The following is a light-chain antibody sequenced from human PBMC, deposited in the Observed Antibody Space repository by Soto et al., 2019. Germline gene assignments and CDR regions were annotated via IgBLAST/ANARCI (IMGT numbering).Light chain of an antibody. CDR2: DAS. CDR3: QQRSNWPPV. Sequence: EIVMTQSPDTLSVSPGERATLSCRASQSVSSYLAWYQQKPGQAPRLLIYDASNRATGIPARFSGSGSGTDFTLTISSLEPEDFAVYYCQQRSNWPPVFGQGTRLEIK. J-gene: IGKJ5*01. CDR1: QSVSSY. V-gene: IGKV3-11*01.